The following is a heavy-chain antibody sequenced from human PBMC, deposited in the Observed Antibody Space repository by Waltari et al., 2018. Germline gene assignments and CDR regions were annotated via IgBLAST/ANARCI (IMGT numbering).Heavy chain of an antibody. J-gene: IGHJ4*02. V-gene: IGHV6-1*01. CDR3: ARAPRTYYYDSSGYYQLFDY. CDR1: GDSVPSNSAA. Sequence: QVQLQQSGPGLVKPSQTLSLTCAISGDSVPSNSAAWNWIRQSPSRGLEGLGRTYYRSKWYNDYAVSVKSRITINPDTSKNQFSLQLNSVTPEDTAVYYCARAPRTYYYDSSGYYQLFDYWGQGTLVTVSS. CDR2: TYYRSKWYN. D-gene: IGHD3-22*01.